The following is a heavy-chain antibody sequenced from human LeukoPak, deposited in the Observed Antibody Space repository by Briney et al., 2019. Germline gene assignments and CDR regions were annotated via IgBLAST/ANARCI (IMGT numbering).Heavy chain of an antibody. D-gene: IGHD1-7*01. CDR3: ASWNSDYSFDY. CDR2: IYSSGST. J-gene: IGHJ4*02. CDR1: GGSISTSNYY. V-gene: IGHV4-39*07. Sequence: PSETLSLTCTASGGSISTSNYYWGWIRQPPGKGLEWIGRIYSSGSTNYNPSLKSRVTMSVDTSKNQFSLKLSSVTAADTAVYYCASWNSDYSFDYWGQGTLVTVSS.